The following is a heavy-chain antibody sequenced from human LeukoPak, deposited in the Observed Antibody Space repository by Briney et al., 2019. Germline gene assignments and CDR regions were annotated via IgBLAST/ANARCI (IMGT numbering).Heavy chain of an antibody. CDR3: AKVLEGTWFPFDY. CDR2: ISGSGGST. J-gene: IGHJ4*02. Sequence: GGSLRLSCAASGFTFSSYAMSWVRQAPGKGLEWVSTISGSGGSTYYADSVKGRFTISRDNSKNTLYLQMNSLRAEDTAVYYCAKVLEGTWFPFDYWDQGTLVTVSS. D-gene: IGHD1/OR15-1a*01. CDR1: GFTFSSYA. V-gene: IGHV3-23*01.